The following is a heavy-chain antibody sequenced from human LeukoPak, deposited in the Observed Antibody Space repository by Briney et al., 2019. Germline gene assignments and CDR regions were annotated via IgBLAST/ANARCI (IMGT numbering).Heavy chain of an antibody. CDR3: ARSVVVPAAGRSYYDILTGYYHYYMDV. CDR2: INHRGSN. Sequence: PSETLSLTCAVYGGSFSGYYWSWIRQPPGKGLECIGEINHRGSNNYNPSLKSRVTISVDTSKNQFSLKLSSVTAADTAVYYCARSVVVPAAGRSYYDILTGYYHYYMDVWGKGTTVTISS. D-gene: IGHD3-9*01. J-gene: IGHJ6*03. V-gene: IGHV4-34*01. CDR1: GGSFSGYY.